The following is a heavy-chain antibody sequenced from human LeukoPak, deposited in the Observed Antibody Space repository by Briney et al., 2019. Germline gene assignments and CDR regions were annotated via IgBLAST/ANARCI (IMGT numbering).Heavy chain of an antibody. Sequence: GGSLRLXCAASGFTFSSYAMSWVRQAPGKGLEWVSAISGSGGSTYYADSVKGRFTISRDNSKNTLYLQMNSLRAEDTAVYYCAKDRGYCSGGSCYPFDYWGRGTLVTVSS. D-gene: IGHD2-15*01. CDR3: AKDRGYCSGGSCYPFDY. V-gene: IGHV3-23*01. CDR1: GFTFSSYA. CDR2: ISGSGGST. J-gene: IGHJ4*02.